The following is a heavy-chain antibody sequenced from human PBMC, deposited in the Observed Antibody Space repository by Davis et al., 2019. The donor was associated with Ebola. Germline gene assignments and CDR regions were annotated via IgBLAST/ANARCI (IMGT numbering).Heavy chain of an antibody. J-gene: IGHJ6*02. CDR3: TRYTSGKKDV. Sequence: PGGSLRLSCTASGFTFGDYAMSWVRQAPGKGLEWVGFIRSKAYGGTTEYAASVKGRFTISGDDLKSIAYLQMNSLKTEDTAVYYCTRYTSGKKDVWGQGTTVTVSS. CDR2: IRSKAYGGTT. V-gene: IGHV3-49*04. D-gene: IGHD6-19*01. CDR1: GFTFGDYA.